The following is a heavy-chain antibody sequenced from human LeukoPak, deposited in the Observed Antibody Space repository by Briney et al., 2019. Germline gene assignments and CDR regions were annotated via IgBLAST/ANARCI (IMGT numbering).Heavy chain of an antibody. Sequence: GGSLRLSCAASGFTFSSYGMHWVRQAPGKELEWVAVIWYDGSNKYYADSVKGRFTISRDNSKNTLYLQMNSLRAEDTAVYYCARDSDTLYDYVWGTVDYWGQGTLVTVSS. CDR1: GFTFSSYG. CDR3: ARDSDTLYDYVWGTVDY. CDR2: IWYDGSNK. V-gene: IGHV3-33*01. J-gene: IGHJ4*02. D-gene: IGHD3-16*01.